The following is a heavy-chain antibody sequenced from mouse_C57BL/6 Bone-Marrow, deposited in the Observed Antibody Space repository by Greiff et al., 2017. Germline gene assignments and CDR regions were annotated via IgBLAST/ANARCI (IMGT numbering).Heavy chain of an antibody. CDR2: ISSGGSYT. D-gene: IGHD2-12*01. V-gene: IGHV5-6*01. CDR1: GFTFSSYG. J-gene: IGHJ2*01. CDR3: ARHSYCYFDY. Sequence: EVKVVESGGDLVMPGGSLKLSCAASGFTFSSYGMSWVRQTPDKRLEWVATISSGGSYTYYPESVKGRSTISRDNATNTLYMQLSSLKSEDTAVYYCARHSYCYFDYWGQGTTLTVSS.